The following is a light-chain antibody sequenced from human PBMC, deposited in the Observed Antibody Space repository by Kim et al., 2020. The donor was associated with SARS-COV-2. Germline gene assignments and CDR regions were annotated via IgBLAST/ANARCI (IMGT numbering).Light chain of an antibody. CDR1: KLGDKY. CDR3: QAWDSSTWV. V-gene: IGLV3-1*01. J-gene: IGLJ3*02. Sequence: ESPGQTASITCSGDKLGDKYACWYQQKPGQSPVLVIYQDSKRPSGIPERFSGSNSGNTATLTISGTQAMDEADYYCQAWDSSTWVFGGGTKLTVL. CDR2: QDS.